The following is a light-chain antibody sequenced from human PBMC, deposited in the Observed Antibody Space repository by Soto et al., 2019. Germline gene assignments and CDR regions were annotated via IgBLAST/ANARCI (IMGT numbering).Light chain of an antibody. Sequence: DIRMTQSPSSLSASVGDTVTITCRASQGISDYLSWFQHKPGEAPKFPIYTASSLQGGVPLRLSGAGSRTDFTLTISGLQPEGSETYDWQQSYSSPWTFGQETRVDIK. CDR2: TAS. V-gene: IGKV1-39*01. J-gene: IGKJ1*01. CDR1: QGISDY. CDR3: QQSYSSPWT.